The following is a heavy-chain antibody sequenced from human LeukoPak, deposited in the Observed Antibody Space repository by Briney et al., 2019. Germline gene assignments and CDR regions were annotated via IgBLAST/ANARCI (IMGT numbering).Heavy chain of an antibody. Sequence: SVKVSCKASGGTFSSYAISWVRQAPGQGLEWMGGFIPIFGTANYAQKFQGRVTITADESTSTAYMELSSLRSEDTAVYYCARGPREWLLFRLDPWGQGTLVTVSS. J-gene: IGHJ5*02. CDR1: GGTFSSYA. CDR2: FIPIFGTA. D-gene: IGHD3-3*01. V-gene: IGHV1-69*13. CDR3: ARGPREWLLFRLDP.